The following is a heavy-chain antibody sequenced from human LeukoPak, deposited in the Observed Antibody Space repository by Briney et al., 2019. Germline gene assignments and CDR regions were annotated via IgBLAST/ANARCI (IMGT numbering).Heavy chain of an antibody. J-gene: IGHJ4*02. Sequence: ASVKVSCKVSGDTLTEFSMHWVRQAPGKGLEWMGWMNPNSGITGYAQKFQGRVTMTTNTSISTAYMELSSLRSEGTAVYYCATSPTPVYFGELLQRDEAGGLIRSFDYWGQGTLVTVSS. V-gene: IGHV1-8*01. CDR1: GDTLTEFS. D-gene: IGHD3-9*01. CDR2: MNPNSGIT. CDR3: ATSPTPVYFGELLQRDEAGGLIRSFDY.